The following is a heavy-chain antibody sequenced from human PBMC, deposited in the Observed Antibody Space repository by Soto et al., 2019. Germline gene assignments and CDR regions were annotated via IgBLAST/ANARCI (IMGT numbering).Heavy chain of an antibody. CDR1: GGTFSSYA. D-gene: IGHD3-10*01. CDR2: IIPIFGTA. V-gene: IGHV1-69*01. Sequence: QVQLVQSGAEVKKPGSSVKVSCKASGGTFSSYAISWVRQAPGQGLEWMGGIIPIFGTANYAQKFQGRVTITADESTSTDYMERSSLRSEDTAVYYCAVTMVRGVIGYYYYGMDVWGQGTTVTVSS. CDR3: AVTMVRGVIGYYYYGMDV. J-gene: IGHJ6*02.